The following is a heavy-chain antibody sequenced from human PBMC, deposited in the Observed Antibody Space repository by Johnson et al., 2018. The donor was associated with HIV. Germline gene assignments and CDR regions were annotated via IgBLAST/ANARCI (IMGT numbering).Heavy chain of an antibody. Sequence: VQLVESGGGVVQPGRSLRLSCAASGFTFSSYAMHWVRQAPGKGLEWVAVISYDGSNKYYADSVKGRFTISRDNSKNTLYLQMNSLRVEDTAVYYCARGSRYTYDNDDAYLLHAFDIWGQGTTVTVSS. V-gene: IGHV3-30-3*01. J-gene: IGHJ3*02. CDR2: ISYDGSNK. D-gene: IGHD3-22*01. CDR1: GFTFSSYA. CDR3: ARGSRYTYDNDDAYLLHAFDI.